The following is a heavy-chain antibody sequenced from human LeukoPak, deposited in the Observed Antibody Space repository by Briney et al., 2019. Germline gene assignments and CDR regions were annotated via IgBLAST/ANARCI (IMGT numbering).Heavy chain of an antibody. CDR2: INPNSGGT. CDR3: ARAGYSYGTLGY. D-gene: IGHD5-18*01. J-gene: IGHJ4*02. V-gene: IGHV1-2*02. Sequence: ASVKVSCEASGYTFTGYYMHWVRQAPGQGLEWMGWINPNSGGTNYAQKFQGRVTMTRDTSISTAYMELSRLRSDDTAVYYCARAGYSYGTLGYWGQGTLVTVSS. CDR1: GYTFTGYY.